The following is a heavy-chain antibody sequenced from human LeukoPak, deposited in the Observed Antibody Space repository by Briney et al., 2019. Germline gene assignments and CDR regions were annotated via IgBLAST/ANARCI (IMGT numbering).Heavy chain of an antibody. V-gene: IGHV3-33*08. CDR1: GFTCSYSA. D-gene: IGHD2-21*02. CDR3: ARDALAYCGGDCSFDY. Sequence: GGSLRLSCADSGFTCSYSAMSWVRQAPGKGLEWVAVIWYDGSNKYYADSVKGRFTISRDNSKNTLYLQMNSLRAEDTAVYYCARDALAYCGGDCSFDYWGQGTLVTVSS. J-gene: IGHJ4*02. CDR2: IWYDGSNK.